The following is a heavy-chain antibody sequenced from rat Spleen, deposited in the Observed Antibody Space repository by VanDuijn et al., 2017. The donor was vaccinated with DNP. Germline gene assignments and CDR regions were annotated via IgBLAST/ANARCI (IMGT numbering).Heavy chain of an antibody. V-gene: IGHV2-1*01. CDR2: IWGDGST. Sequence: QVQLKESGPGLVQPSQTLSLTCTVSGFSLTSNSVHWVRQPPGKGLEWMGGIWGDGSTDYNSALRSRLSISRDTSKSQVLLKMNSLQTEDTAMYFCARSGDYSSFYVMDAWGQGASVTVSS. J-gene: IGHJ4*01. CDR3: ARSGDYSSFYVMDA. D-gene: IGHD1-2*01. CDR1: GFSLTSNS.